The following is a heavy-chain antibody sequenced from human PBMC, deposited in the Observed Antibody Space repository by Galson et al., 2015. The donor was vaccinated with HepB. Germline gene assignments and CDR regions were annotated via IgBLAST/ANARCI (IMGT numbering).Heavy chain of an antibody. CDR2: IKQDGSEK. V-gene: IGHV3-7*03. CDR1: GFTFSSYW. CDR3: ARVRRGYYDSSGYYYPYFDY. J-gene: IGHJ4*02. D-gene: IGHD3-22*01. Sequence: SLRLSCAASGFTFSSYWMSWVRQAPGKGLEWVANIKQDGSEKFYVDSVKGRFTISRDNAKNSLYLQMNTLRAEDTAVYYCARVRRGYYDSSGYYYPYFDYWAREPWSPSPQ.